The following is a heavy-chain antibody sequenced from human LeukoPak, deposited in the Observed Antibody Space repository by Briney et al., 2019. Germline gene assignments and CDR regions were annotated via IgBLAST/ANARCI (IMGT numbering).Heavy chain of an antibody. CDR3: ARTDYSLP. CDR1: GGSLSGYW. CDR2: IRHSVDT. V-gene: IGHV4-34*01. Sequence: SETLSLTCAVSGGSLSGYWWCWIRQSPGTGLEWIGEIRHSVDTNYNPSFESRVAITLDTSNNQSSLHLSSVPAVATAVYYCARTDYSLPWGQGTPVTVSS. J-gene: IGHJ5*02. D-gene: IGHD4-11*01.